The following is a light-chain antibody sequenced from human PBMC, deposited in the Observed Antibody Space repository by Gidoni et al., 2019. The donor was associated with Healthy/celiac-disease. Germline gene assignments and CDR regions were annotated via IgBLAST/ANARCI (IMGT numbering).Light chain of an antibody. CDR1: SRDVGSYNL. CDR3: CSYAGSSTPYVV. V-gene: IGLV2-23*01. J-gene: IGLJ2*01. Sequence: QSALTQPASVSASPGQSTTTSCTGTSRDVGSYNLVSWYQQHPGKAPKLMIYEGSKRPSGVSNRFSGSKSGNTASLTISGLQGEDEADYYCCSYAGSSTPYVVFGGGTKLTVL. CDR2: EGS.